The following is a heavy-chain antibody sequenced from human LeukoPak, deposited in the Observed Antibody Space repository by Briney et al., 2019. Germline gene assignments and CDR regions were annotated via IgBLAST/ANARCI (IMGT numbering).Heavy chain of an antibody. D-gene: IGHD5-18*01. J-gene: IGHJ4*02. CDR3: ATHNNYAFDY. CDR2: IFPGSSDT. CDR1: GSSFTTNW. V-gene: IGHV5-51*01. Sequence: GESLQISCEGSGSSFTTNWIGWVRQLPGKGLEWVAIIFPGSSDTRYSPSFQGQVTISADKSISTAYLQWSSLKASDTAMYYCATHNNYAFDYLGQGTMVAVSS.